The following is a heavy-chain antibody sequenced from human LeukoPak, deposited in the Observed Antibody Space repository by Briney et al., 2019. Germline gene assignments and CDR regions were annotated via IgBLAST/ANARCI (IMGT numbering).Heavy chain of an antibody. D-gene: IGHD3-10*01. CDR2: IIPIFGTA. CDR3: AKSYGSGSYSPDY. J-gene: IGHJ4*02. Sequence: GASVKVSCKASGGTFSSYAISWVRQAPGQGLEWMGGIIPIFGTANYAQKFQGRVTITADESTSTAYMELSSLRSEDTAVYYCAKSYGSGSYSPDYWGQGTLVTVSS. V-gene: IGHV1-69*13. CDR1: GGTFSSYA.